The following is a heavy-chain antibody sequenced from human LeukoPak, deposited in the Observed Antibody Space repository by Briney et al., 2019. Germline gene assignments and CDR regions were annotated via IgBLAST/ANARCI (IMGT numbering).Heavy chain of an antibody. CDR2: IVVGSGNT. CDR3: AALVDYYDSSGYYVDY. Sequence: SVKVSCKASGFTFTRSAMLWVRQARGQRLEWIGWIVVGSGNTNYAQKFQERVTISRDMSTSTAYMELSSLRCEDTAVYYCAALVDYYDSSGYYVDYWGQGTLVTVSS. V-gene: IGHV1-58*02. D-gene: IGHD3-22*01. CDR1: GFTFTRSA. J-gene: IGHJ4*02.